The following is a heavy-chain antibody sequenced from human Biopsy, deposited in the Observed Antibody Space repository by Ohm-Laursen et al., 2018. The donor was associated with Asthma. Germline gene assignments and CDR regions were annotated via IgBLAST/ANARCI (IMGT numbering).Heavy chain of an antibody. D-gene: IGHD3-22*01. J-gene: IGHJ3*02. CDR2: SGST. CDR3: ARLWDYYDSRAPGGDAFDI. V-gene: IGHV4-59*01. Sequence: SQTLSLTCSISGGSIKSSSWTWIRQPPGKGLEWIGYSGSTNYNPSLKSRVTISVDTSKNQVSLELRSVSSSDTAVYYCARLWDYYDSRAPGGDAFDIWGQGTMVSVSS. CDR1: GGSIKSSS.